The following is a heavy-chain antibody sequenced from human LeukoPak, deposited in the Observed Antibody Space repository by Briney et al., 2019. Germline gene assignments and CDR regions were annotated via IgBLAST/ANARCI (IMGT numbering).Heavy chain of an antibody. V-gene: IGHV3-30*04. CDR3: ARDPTSTYYYDSSGYHDY. D-gene: IGHD3-22*01. CDR1: GFTFSSYA. CDR2: ISYDGSNK. Sequence: GGSLRLSCAASGFTFSSYAMHWVRQAPGEGLEWVAVISYDGSNKYYADSVKGRFTISRDNSKNTLYLQMNSLRAEDTAVYYCARDPTSTYYYDSSGYHDYWGQGTLATVSS. J-gene: IGHJ4*02.